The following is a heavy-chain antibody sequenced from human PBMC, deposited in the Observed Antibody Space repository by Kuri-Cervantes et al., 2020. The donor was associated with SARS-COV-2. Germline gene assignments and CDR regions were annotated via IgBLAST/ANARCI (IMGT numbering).Heavy chain of an antibody. CDR1: GYTFTSFG. CDR2: ISGYSGNT. CDR3: ARVGPTDIWYYYYYMDV. V-gene: IGHV1-18*01. Sequence: ASVKVSCKTSGYTFTSFGTTWVRQAPGQGLEWLGWISGYSGNTDYAQRVQDRLILTRDISTSTAYMELKSLRSDDSAVYYCARVGPTDIWYYYYYMDVWGKGTTVTVSS. J-gene: IGHJ6*03. D-gene: IGHD2-15*01.